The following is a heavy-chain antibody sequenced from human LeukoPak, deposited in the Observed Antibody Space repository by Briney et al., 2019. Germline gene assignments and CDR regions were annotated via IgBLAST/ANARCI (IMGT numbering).Heavy chain of an antibody. Sequence: SETLSLTCTVSGGSISSGSYYWSWIRQPAGKGLEWIGRIYTSGSTNYNPSLKSRVTISVDTSKNQFSLKLSSVTAADTAVYYCARLYSTGPFDYWGQGTLVTVSS. CDR2: IYTSGST. V-gene: IGHV4-61*02. J-gene: IGHJ4*02. CDR3: ARLYSTGPFDY. D-gene: IGHD6-25*01. CDR1: GGSISSGSYY.